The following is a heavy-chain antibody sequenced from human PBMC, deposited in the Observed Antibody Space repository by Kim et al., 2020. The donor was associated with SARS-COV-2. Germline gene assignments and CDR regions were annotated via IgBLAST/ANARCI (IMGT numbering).Heavy chain of an antibody. CDR1: GGSISSYY. J-gene: IGHJ3*02. CDR3: ARLGTYYDFWSGYGGAFDI. D-gene: IGHD3-3*01. CDR2: IYYSGST. V-gene: IGHV4-59*08. Sequence: SETLSLTCTVSGGSISSYYWSWIRQPPGKGLEWIGYIYYSGSTNYNPSLKSRVTISVDTSKNQFSPKLSSVTAADTAVYYCARLGTYYDFWSGYGGAFDIWGQGTMVTVSS.